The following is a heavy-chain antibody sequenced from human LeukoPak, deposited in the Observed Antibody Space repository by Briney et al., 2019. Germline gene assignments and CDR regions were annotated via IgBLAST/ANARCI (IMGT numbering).Heavy chain of an antibody. V-gene: IGHV3-23*01. CDR3: AKAKGGL. CDR1: GLSFSIYT. D-gene: IGHD2-15*01. Sequence: GGSLRLSCVAPGLSFSIYTMTWFRRAPGKGLEWVSSIIGSSEDTHFADSVKGRSTVSRDNSRNTLFLQMDGLRFEDKAVYHCAKAKGGLWGQGTLVTVSS. CDR2: IIGSSEDT. J-gene: IGHJ4*02.